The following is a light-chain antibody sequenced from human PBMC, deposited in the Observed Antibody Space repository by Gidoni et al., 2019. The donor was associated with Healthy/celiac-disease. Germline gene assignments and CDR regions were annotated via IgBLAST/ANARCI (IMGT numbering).Light chain of an antibody. Sequence: EIVLTQSHGTLSLSPGERATLSCRASQSVSSSYLAWYQQKPGQAPRLLIYGASSRATGIPDRFSGSGSGTDFTLTISRLEPEDFAVYYCQQYGSSPSYTFGQGTKLEIK. V-gene: IGKV3-20*01. CDR1: QSVSSSY. CDR2: GAS. J-gene: IGKJ2*01. CDR3: QQYGSSPSYT.